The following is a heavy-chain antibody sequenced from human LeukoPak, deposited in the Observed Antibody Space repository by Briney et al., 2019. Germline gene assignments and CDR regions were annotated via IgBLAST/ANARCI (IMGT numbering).Heavy chain of an antibody. D-gene: IGHD3-9*01. V-gene: IGHV5-51*01. J-gene: IGHJ4*02. CDR1: GYXFTSYW. CDR2: IYPADSDT. Sequence: GESLKISCNGSGYXFTSYWICWVRHMPGKGLEWMGIIYPADSDTRYSPSFQGQVTISADKSISTAYLQWSSLKASDTAMYYCARHHYDILTAHTAFDYWGQGTLVTVSS. CDR3: ARHHYDILTAHTAFDY.